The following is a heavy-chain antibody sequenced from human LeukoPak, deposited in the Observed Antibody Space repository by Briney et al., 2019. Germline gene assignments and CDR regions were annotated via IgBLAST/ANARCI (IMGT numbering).Heavy chain of an antibody. CDR1: GFTFSSYS. J-gene: IGHJ6*02. Sequence: GGSLRLSCAASGFTFSSYSMNWVRQAPGKGLEWASSISSSSSYIYYADSVKGRFTISRDNAKNSLYLQMNSLRAEDTAVYYCARDYYGSAIPHGMDVWGQGTTFTVSS. D-gene: IGHD3-10*01. CDR2: ISSSSSYI. V-gene: IGHV3-21*01. CDR3: ARDYYGSAIPHGMDV.